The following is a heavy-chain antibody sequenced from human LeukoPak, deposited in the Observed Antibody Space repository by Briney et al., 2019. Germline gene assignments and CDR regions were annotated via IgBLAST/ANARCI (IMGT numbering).Heavy chain of an antibody. CDR2: INPSSGGT. J-gene: IGHJ4*02. V-gene: IGHV1-2*06. D-gene: IGHD2-15*01. Sequence: ASVRVSCKASGYTFTGYYMHWVRQAPGQGLKWMGRINPSSGGTNYAQKFQGRVTMTRDTSISTAYMELSRLRSDDTAVYYCTTYCSGGSCYQLSFDYWGQGTLVTVSS. CDR3: TTYCSGGSCYQLSFDY. CDR1: GYTFTGYY.